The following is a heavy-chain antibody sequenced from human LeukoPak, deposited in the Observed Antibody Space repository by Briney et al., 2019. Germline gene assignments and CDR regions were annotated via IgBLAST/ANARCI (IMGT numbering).Heavy chain of an antibody. Sequence: GGSLRLSCVTSGFTFSDTWMSRVRQAPGKGLEWVGRIKRKVDDETKNYAAPVRGRFTISRDDSKNTVYMKMDSLRTEDTAVYYCTADTFESSRYSHDYWGQGTLVTVSS. D-gene: IGHD3-22*01. CDR2: IKRKVDDETK. CDR1: GFTFSDTW. J-gene: IGHJ4*02. CDR3: TADTFESSRYSHDY. V-gene: IGHV3-15*01.